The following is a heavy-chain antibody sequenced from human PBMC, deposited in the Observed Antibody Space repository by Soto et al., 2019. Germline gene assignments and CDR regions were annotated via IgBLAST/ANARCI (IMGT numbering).Heavy chain of an antibody. CDR2: ISDNGGTT. J-gene: IGHJ3*02. Sequence: EVQLLESGGGLVQPGGSLRLSCAASGFTFSTYAMTWVRQAPGKGLEWVSGISDNGGTTYYADSVKGRFTISRDNSKSPRYLQMNSLRAEDAAVYYCAKGRGTGTTRLGAFDIWGQGTMVTVSS. D-gene: IGHD1-1*01. V-gene: IGHV3-23*01. CDR3: AKGRGTGTTRLGAFDI. CDR1: GFTFSTYA.